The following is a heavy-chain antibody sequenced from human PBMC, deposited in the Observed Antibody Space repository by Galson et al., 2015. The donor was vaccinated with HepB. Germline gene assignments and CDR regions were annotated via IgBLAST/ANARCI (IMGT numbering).Heavy chain of an antibody. Sequence: SLRLSCAASGFTFSNAWMSWVRQAPGKGLEWVGRIKSKTDGGTTDYAAPVKGRFTISRDDSKNTLYLQMNSLKTEDTAVYYCTTGLALWWSRDYFDYWGQGTLVTVSS. CDR1: GFTFSNAW. D-gene: IGHD2-21*01. V-gene: IGHV3-15*01. J-gene: IGHJ4*02. CDR2: IKSKTDGGTT. CDR3: TTGLALWWSRDYFDY.